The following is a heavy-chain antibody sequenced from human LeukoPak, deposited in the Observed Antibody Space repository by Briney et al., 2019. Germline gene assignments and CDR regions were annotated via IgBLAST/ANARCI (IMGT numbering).Heavy chain of an antibody. CDR3: AREWESRGGDRFDP. V-gene: IGHV3-7*01. D-gene: IGHD1-26*01. J-gene: IGHJ5*02. CDR2: IKQDGSEK. Sequence: QAGGSLRLSCAASGFTFSSYWMSWVRQAPGKGLEWVANIKQDGSEKYYVDSVKGRFTISRDNAKNSLYLQMRSLRAEDTAVYYCAREWESRGGDRFDPWGQGTLVTVSS. CDR1: GFTFSSYW.